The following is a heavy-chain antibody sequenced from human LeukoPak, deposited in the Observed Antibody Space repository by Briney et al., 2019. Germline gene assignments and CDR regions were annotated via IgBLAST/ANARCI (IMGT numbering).Heavy chain of an antibody. D-gene: IGHD3-22*01. Sequence: PSETLCFTCAVYGGSFSGYYWSWIRQPPGKGLEWIGEINHSGSTNYNPSLTSRVTISVDTSKNQFSLKLSSVTAADTAVYYCARLPYYYDSSGYYYFSFDYWGQGTLVTVSS. CDR3: ARLPYYYDSSGYYYFSFDY. J-gene: IGHJ4*02. CDR1: GGSFSGYY. V-gene: IGHV4-34*01. CDR2: INHSGST.